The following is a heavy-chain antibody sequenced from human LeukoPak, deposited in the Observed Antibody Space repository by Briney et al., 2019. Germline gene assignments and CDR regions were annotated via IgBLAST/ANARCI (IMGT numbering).Heavy chain of an antibody. D-gene: IGHD4/OR15-4a*01. Sequence: SETLSLTCTVSGGSISSYYWSWIRQPPGKGLEWIGYIYYSGSTNCNPSLKSRVTISVDTSKNQFSLKLSSVTAADTAVYYCARTMVGTAYYYGMDVWGQGTTVTVSS. J-gene: IGHJ6*02. CDR2: IYYSGST. CDR1: GGSISSYY. V-gene: IGHV4-59*08. CDR3: ARTMVGTAYYYGMDV.